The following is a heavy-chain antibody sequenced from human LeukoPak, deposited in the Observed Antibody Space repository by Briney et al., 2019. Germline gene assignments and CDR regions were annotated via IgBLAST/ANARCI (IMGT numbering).Heavy chain of an antibody. Sequence: GGSLRLSCAASGFTFSSYELYWVRQAPGKGLEWISYISSSSSTIKYTESVRGRFTVSRDDARESLYLQMNSLRGEDTAIYYCGASRQHVGALDIWGQGTLVTVSS. J-gene: IGHJ3*02. V-gene: IGHV3-48*03. CDR3: GASRQHVGALDI. CDR2: ISSSSSTI. CDR1: GFTFSSYE. D-gene: IGHD6-6*01.